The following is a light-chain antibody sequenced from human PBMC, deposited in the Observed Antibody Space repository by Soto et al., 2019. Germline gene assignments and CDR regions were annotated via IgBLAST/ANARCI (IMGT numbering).Light chain of an antibody. Sequence: QSVLTQPASVSGSPGQSITITCTGTNSDVGSSKLVSWYQQHPDRAPKLIIYEGTKRPSGVSDRFSGSKSGNTASLTLSGLQAEDEADYYCCSYAGSAFCVAFGGGTKLTVL. V-gene: IGLV2-23*01. J-gene: IGLJ2*01. CDR3: CSYAGSAFCVA. CDR1: NSDVGSSKL. CDR2: EGT.